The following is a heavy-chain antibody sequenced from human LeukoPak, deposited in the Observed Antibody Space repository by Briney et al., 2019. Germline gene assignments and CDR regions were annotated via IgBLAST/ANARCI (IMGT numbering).Heavy chain of an antibody. D-gene: IGHD6-19*01. CDR3: ARVRRIAVAGTFFDY. Sequence: SETLSLTCTVSGGSISSYYWSWIRQPPGKGLEWIGYIYYSGSTNYNFSLKSRVTISVDTSKNQFPLKLSSVTAADTAVYYCARVRRIAVAGTFFDYWGQGTLVTVSS. CDR1: GGSISSYY. V-gene: IGHV4-59*01. J-gene: IGHJ4*02. CDR2: IYYSGST.